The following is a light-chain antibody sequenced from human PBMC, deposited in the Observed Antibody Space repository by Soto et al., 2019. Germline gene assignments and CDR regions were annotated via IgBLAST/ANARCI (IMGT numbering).Light chain of an antibody. CDR1: QSVNSY. CDR2: GVS. J-gene: IGKJ1*01. CDR3: QQYNSYSRT. Sequence: EFVLTQSPGTLSLSPGERASLSRRASQSVNSYLAWYQQKPGQAPRLLIYGVSRRATVIPDRFSGSGSWTEFTLTISSLQPDDFSTYYGQQYNSYSRTFGQGTKVDIK. V-gene: IGKV3-20*01.